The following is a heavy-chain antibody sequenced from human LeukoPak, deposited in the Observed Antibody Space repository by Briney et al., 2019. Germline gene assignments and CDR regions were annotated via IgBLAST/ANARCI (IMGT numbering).Heavy chain of an antibody. CDR2: ICPGDSDT. D-gene: IGHD4-17*01. Sequence: GESLNISGKASGYSLTTNLRAWLRQIPAKGLDWMGIICPGDSDTRYSPSFQGQVTISADKSISPAYLQWSSLKASDTAMYYCASSTYGDYYMDVWGKGTTVTVSS. CDR1: GYSLTTNL. J-gene: IGHJ6*03. V-gene: IGHV5-51*01. CDR3: ASSTYGDYYMDV.